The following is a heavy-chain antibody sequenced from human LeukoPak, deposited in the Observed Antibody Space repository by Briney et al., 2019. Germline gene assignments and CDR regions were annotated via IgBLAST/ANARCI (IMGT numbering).Heavy chain of an antibody. CDR1: GYTFTSYY. J-gene: IGHJ4*02. Sequence: ASVKVSCKASGYTFTSYYMHWVRQAPGQGGEWMGWINPNSGGTNYAQKFQGRVTMTRDTSISTAYMELSRLRSDDTAVYYCARDQGDYYDSTGDYWGQGTLVTVSS. V-gene: IGHV1-2*02. D-gene: IGHD3-22*01. CDR2: INPNSGGT. CDR3: ARDQGDYYDSTGDY.